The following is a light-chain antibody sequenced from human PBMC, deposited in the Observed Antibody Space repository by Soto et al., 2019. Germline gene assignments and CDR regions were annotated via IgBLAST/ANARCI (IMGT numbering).Light chain of an antibody. CDR3: IQHNSYPPT. Sequence: DIQMTQSPSTLPASVGDRGTITCRSSQSISNWLAWSQQKPGTAPKVLISHAYNLPSGVPSRFSGSGSGTEFTLTISGLQAEDFATYYCIQHNSYPPTFGPGTKV. V-gene: IGKV1-5*01. CDR1: QSISNW. J-gene: IGKJ1*01. CDR2: HAY.